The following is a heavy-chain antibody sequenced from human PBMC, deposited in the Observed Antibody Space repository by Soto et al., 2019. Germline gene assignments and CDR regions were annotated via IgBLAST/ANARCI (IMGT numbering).Heavy chain of an antibody. D-gene: IGHD3-22*01. CDR3: AREFGDYYDSSGYYSGLPFDP. J-gene: IGHJ5*02. CDR1: GYTFTSYY. CDR2: INPSGGST. V-gene: IGHV1-46*01. Sequence: ASVKVSCKAPGYTFTSYYMHWVRQAPGQGLEWMGIINPSGGSTSYAQKFQGRVTMTRDTSTSTVYMELSSLRSEDTAVYYCAREFGDYYDSSGYYSGLPFDPWGQGTLVTVSS.